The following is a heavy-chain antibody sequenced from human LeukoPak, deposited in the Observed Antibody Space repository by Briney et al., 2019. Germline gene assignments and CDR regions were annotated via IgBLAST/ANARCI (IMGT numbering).Heavy chain of an antibody. CDR3: ARDLAYYYDSSGYPIGWFDP. CDR1: GFTFSSYE. CDR2: ISSSGSTI. V-gene: IGHV3-48*03. J-gene: IGHJ5*02. D-gene: IGHD3-22*01. Sequence: PGGSLRLSCAASGFTFSSYEMNWVRQAPGKGLEWVSYISSSGSTIYYADSVKGRFTISRDNAKNSLYLQMNSLRAEDTAVYYCARDLAYYYDSSGYPIGWFDPWGQGTLVTVSS.